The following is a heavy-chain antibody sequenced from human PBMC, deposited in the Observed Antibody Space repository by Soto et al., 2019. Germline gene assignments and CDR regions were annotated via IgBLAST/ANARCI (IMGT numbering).Heavy chain of an antibody. CDR1: GLTFSSYA. CDR3: AGRIAVAGTLAY. CDR2: ISGSGGST. V-gene: IGHV3-23*01. J-gene: IGHJ4*02. D-gene: IGHD6-19*01. Sequence: GGSLRLSCAASGLTFSSYAMSWVRQAPGKGLEWVSAISGSGGSTFYADSVKGRFTISRDNSKNALFLQMNSLRAEDTAVYYCAGRIAVAGTLAYWGQGTLVTVSS.